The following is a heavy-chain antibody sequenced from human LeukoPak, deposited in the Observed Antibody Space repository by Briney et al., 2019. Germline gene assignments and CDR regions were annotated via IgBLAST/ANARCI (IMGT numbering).Heavy chain of an antibody. D-gene: IGHD3-22*01. CDR2: MNPNSGNT. V-gene: IGHV1-8*03. CDR3: ARGGNYYDSSGYGPADHIDY. CDR1: GYAFTSYD. J-gene: IGHJ4*02. Sequence: ASVKVSCKASGYAFTSYDINWVRQATGHALEWMGWMNPNSGNTGYAQKFQGRVTITRNTSISTAYMELSSLRSEDTAVYYCARGGNYYDSSGYGPADHIDYWGQGTLVTVSS.